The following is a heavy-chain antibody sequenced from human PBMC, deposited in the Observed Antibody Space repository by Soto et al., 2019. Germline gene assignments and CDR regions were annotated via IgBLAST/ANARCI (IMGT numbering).Heavy chain of an antibody. D-gene: IGHD3-9*01. CDR1: GGSMSSSSYY. CDR2: MYFSGFYSGST. J-gene: IGHJ4*02. CDR3: ARGFDILTFGFCLDY. Sequence: SETLSLTCTVSGGSMSSSSYYWGWIRQPPGKGLEWIANMYFSGFYSGSTSYNPSLKSRVTISVDTSKNQFSLQVSSVTAADAAVYYCARGFDILTFGFCLDYWGQGTLVTVSS. V-gene: IGHV4-39*01.